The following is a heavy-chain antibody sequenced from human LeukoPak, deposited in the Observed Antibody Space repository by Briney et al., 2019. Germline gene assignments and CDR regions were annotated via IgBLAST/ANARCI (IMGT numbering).Heavy chain of an antibody. V-gene: IGHV4-39*01. CDR2: IYYSGST. Sequence: SETLSLTCTASGGSISSSSYYWGWIRQPPGKGLEWIGSIYYSGSTYYNPSLKSRVTISVDTSKNQLSLKLSSVTAADTAVYYCARAPYSGSPGDFDYWGQGTLVTVSS. CDR1: GGSISSSSYY. CDR3: ARAPYSGSPGDFDY. J-gene: IGHJ4*02. D-gene: IGHD1-26*01.